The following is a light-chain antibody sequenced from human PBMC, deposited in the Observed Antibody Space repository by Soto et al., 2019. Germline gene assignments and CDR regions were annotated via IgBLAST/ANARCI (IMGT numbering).Light chain of an antibody. CDR3: SSYTSSSTNV. Sequence: QSALTQPASVSGSPGQSITISCTGTSSDGGGYNYVSWYQQHPGKAPKLMIYEVSNRPSGVSNRFSGSKSGNTASLTITGLQAEDEAAYYCSSYTSSSTNVFGTGTKVSVL. J-gene: IGLJ1*01. CDR1: SSDGGGYNY. CDR2: EVS. V-gene: IGLV2-14*01.